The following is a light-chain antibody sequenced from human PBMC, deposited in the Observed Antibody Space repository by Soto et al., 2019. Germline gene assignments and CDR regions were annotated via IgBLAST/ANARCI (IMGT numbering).Light chain of an antibody. J-gene: IGKJ1*01. Sequence: EIVMTQSPATLSVSPGERATLSCRASQSVSGNLAWYQQKPGQAPRLLIYGASTRATGIPARFSGSGSGTEFTLNISSRQSEDFAVYYCQQYNNWPPTFGQGTKVEIK. CDR1: QSVSGN. V-gene: IGKV3D-15*01. CDR2: GAS. CDR3: QQYNNWPPT.